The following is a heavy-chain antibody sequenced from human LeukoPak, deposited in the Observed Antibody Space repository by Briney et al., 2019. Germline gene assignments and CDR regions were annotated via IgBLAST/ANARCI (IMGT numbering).Heavy chain of an antibody. CDR3: AKPHGYCSSTSCYYYYMDV. J-gene: IGHJ6*03. CDR2: ISGSGGST. CDR1: GFTFSSYA. V-gene: IGHV3-23*01. Sequence: PGGSLRLSCAASGFTFSSYAMSWVRQAPGKGLEWVSAISGSGGSTYYADSVKGRFTISRDNSKNTLYLQMNSLRAEDTAVYYCAKPHGYCSSTSCYYYYMDVWGKGTTVTVSS. D-gene: IGHD2-2*01.